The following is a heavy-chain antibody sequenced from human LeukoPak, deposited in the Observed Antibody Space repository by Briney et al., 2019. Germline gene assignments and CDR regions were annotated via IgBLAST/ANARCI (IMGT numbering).Heavy chain of an antibody. CDR1: GYTFTGYY. CDR2: INPNSGGT. CDR3: ARVMRKYYYDSSGLDY. D-gene: IGHD3-22*01. Sequence: ASVTVSCKASGYTFTGYYMHWVRQAPGQGLEWMGWINPNSGGTNYAQKFQGRVTMTRDTSISTAYMELSRLRSDDTAVYYCARVMRKYYYDSSGLDYWGQGTLVTVSS. V-gene: IGHV1-2*02. J-gene: IGHJ4*02.